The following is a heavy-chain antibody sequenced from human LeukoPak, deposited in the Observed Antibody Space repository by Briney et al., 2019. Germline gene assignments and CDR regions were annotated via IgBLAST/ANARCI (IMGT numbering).Heavy chain of an antibody. V-gene: IGHV3-33*06. Sequence: GGSLRLSCAASGIIFSDFGMHWVRQAPGKGLEWMAILWYDGSNKYYEDSVKGRFTISRDNSQNTMYLQMNSLRAEDSAVYYCANATCSGASCFSNSRDAFNVWGQGTMVTVSS. CDR3: ANATCSGASCFSNSRDAFNV. D-gene: IGHD2-15*01. J-gene: IGHJ3*01. CDR2: LWYDGSNK. CDR1: GIIFSDFG.